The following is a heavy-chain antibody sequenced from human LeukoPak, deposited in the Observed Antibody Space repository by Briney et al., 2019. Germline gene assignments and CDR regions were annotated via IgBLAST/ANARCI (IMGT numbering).Heavy chain of an antibody. D-gene: IGHD5-18*01. J-gene: IGHJ4*02. CDR3: ARDIGYSYGATLPDY. CDR2: INPNSGGT. V-gene: IGHV1-2*02. Sequence: GASVKVSCKASGYTFTGYYMHWVRQAPGQGLEWMGWINPNSGGTNYAQKSQGRVTMTRDTSISTAYMELRSLTSDDTAVYFCARDIGYSYGATLPDYWGQGTLVTVSS. CDR1: GYTFTGYY.